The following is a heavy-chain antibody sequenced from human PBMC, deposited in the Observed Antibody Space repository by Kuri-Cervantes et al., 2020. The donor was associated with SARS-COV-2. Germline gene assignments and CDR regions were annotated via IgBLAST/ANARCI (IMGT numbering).Heavy chain of an antibody. CDR1: GGTFSSYA. V-gene: IGHV1-69*05. CDR3: ARAVTDDSSGYKYYFDY. CDR2: IIPIFGTA. D-gene: IGHD3-22*01. Sequence: SVKVSCKASGGTFSSYAISWVRQAPGQGLEWMGGIIPIFGTANYAQKFQGRVTITTDESTSTAYMELSSLRSEDTAVYYCARAVTDDSSGYKYYFDYRGQGTLVTVSS. J-gene: IGHJ4*02.